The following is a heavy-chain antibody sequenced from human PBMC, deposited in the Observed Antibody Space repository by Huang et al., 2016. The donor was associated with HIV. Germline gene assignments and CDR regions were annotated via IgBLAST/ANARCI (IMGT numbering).Heavy chain of an antibody. D-gene: IGHD2-2*01. J-gene: IGHJ4*02. Sequence: QVQLLESGGRMVRPGGSLRLSCAASGFTFRTYTMHWVRQAPGKGVGGVAVVSYDGSNKYYADSVKGRFSISRENSKNTLYLQMNSLRVEDTAVYYCARWDSSSCFSYDYWGQGTLVAVSS. CDR1: GFTFRTYT. CDR2: VSYDGSNK. V-gene: IGHV3-30-3*01. CDR3: ARWDSSSCFSYDY.